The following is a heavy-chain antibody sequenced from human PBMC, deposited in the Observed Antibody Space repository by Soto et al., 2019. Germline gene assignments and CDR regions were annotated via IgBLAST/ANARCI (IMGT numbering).Heavy chain of an antibody. J-gene: IGHJ6*02. V-gene: IGHV1-3*01. D-gene: IGHD4-4*01. CDR3: ARGGPTVTDGYYYYGMDV. Sequence: QVQLVQSGAEVKKPGASVKVSCKASGYTFTSYAMHWVRQAPGQRLEWMGWINAGNGNTKYSQKFQGRVTITRDTAASTAYMELSSLRSEDTAVYYCARGGPTVTDGYYYYGMDVWGQGTTVTVSS. CDR2: INAGNGNT. CDR1: GYTFTSYA.